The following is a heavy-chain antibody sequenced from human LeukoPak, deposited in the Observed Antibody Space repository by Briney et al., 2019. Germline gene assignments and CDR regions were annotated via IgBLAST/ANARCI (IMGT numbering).Heavy chain of an antibody. J-gene: IGHJ4*02. D-gene: IGHD4-17*01. V-gene: IGHV3-7*05. CDR1: GFTFSNYW. CDR2: IKEDGSEK. Sequence: GGSLRLSCAASGFTFSNYWMSWVRLAPGKGLEWVANIKEDGSEKYYVDSVKGRFTISRDNAKNSVYLQMNSLRAEDTAVYYCAKVAGATVSAPFDYWGQGILVTVSS. CDR3: AKVAGATVSAPFDY.